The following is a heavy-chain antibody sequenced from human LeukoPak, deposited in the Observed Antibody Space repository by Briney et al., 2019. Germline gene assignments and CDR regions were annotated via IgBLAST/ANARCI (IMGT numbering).Heavy chain of an antibody. D-gene: IGHD6-13*01. CDR1: GYTFTSYF. Sequence: ASVKVSCKASGYTFTSYFMHWVRQAPGQGLEWMGIINLSGGTTTYAQKFRGRVTMTRDTSTGTVYMELSSLRSEDTAVYYCARGGRQQLAKTFDYWGQGTLVTVSS. V-gene: IGHV1-46*01. CDR3: ARGGRQQLAKTFDY. J-gene: IGHJ4*02. CDR2: INLSGGTT.